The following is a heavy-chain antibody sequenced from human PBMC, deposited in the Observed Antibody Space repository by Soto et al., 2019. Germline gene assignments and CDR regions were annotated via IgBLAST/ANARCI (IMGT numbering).Heavy chain of an antibody. D-gene: IGHD3-16*01. CDR2: IIPIFGTP. CDR1: GDNFNTYP. J-gene: IGHJ3*02. Sequence: QVQLEQSGAEVKRPGSSVKVSCKTSGDNFNTYPISRVRQAPGHRLEWMGKIIPIFGTPDYAQKFQGRVTINADEATTTVYMELRSLKSDDSAVYYCARDSRLWGSTGWKRENLFDIWGQGTMVTVSS. V-gene: IGHV1-69*18. CDR3: ARDSRLWGSTGWKRENLFDI.